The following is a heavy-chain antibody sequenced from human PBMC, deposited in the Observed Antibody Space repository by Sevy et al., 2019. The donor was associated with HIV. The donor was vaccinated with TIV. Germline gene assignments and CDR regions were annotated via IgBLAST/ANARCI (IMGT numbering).Heavy chain of an antibody. V-gene: IGHV3-33*06. Sequence: GGSLRLSCAASGFTFSSYGMHWVRQAPGKGLEWVAVIWYDGSNKYYADSVKGRFTISRDNSKNTLYLQMNSLRAEDTAVYYCAKEGRRRFGEGWFDPWGQGTLVTVSS. CDR2: IWYDGSNK. CDR3: AKEGRRRFGEGWFDP. D-gene: IGHD3-10*01. CDR1: GFTFSSYG. J-gene: IGHJ5*02.